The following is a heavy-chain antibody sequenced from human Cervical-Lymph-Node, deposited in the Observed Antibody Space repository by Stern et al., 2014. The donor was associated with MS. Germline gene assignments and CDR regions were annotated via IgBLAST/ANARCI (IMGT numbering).Heavy chain of an antibody. CDR1: GFTFSSYA. CDR3: AKDLETYYYDSSGYPNFDY. V-gene: IGHV3-23*04. CDR2: ISGRGGST. Sequence: EVQLVESGGGLVQPGGSLRLSCAASGFTFSSYAMSWVRQAPGKGLDGVSAISGRGGSTYYADSVKGRFTISRDNSKNTLYLQMNSLRAEDTAVYYCAKDLETYYYDSSGYPNFDYWGQGTLVTVSS. D-gene: IGHD3-22*01. J-gene: IGHJ4*02.